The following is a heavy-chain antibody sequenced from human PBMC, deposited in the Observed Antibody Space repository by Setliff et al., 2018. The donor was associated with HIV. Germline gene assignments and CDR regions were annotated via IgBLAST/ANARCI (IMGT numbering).Heavy chain of an antibody. Sequence: GASVKVSCKASGGTFSSYAISWVRQATGQGLEWMGGIIPIFGTANYAQKFQGRVTMTIDTSTSTAYMELRSLRSDDTAVYFCARLGSGWSDSYYYAMDVWGQGTTVTVS. CDR1: GGTFSSYA. D-gene: IGHD6-19*01. V-gene: IGHV1-69*05. CDR3: ARLGSGWSDSYYYAMDV. J-gene: IGHJ6*02. CDR2: IIPIFGTA.